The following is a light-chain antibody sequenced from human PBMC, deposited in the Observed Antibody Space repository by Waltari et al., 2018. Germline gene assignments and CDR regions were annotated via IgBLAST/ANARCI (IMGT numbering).Light chain of an antibody. V-gene: IGKV3-20*01. J-gene: IGKJ1*01. Sequence: LTPFPGTLSFFPGDRATLPCRASQSVISNYLAWYQHRRGQAPMLLIYGASTRATGIPSRFSGGGSRADFTLTIDRLEPEDFAVYYCQQYGNSLWTFGQGTKVEIK. CDR3: QQYGNSLWT. CDR1: QSVISNY. CDR2: GAS.